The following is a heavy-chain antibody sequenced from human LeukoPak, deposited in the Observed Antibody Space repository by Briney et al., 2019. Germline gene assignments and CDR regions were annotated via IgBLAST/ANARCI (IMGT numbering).Heavy chain of an antibody. CDR3: ARDLGADQWLAPFDY. CDR1: GYTFTGYY. D-gene: IGHD6-19*01. Sequence: ASVKVSCKASGYTFTGYYMHWVRQAPGQGLEWMGWINPNSGGTNYAQKFQGRVTMTRDTSISTAYMELSRLRSDDTAVYYCARDLGADQWLAPFDYWGQGTLVTVSS. J-gene: IGHJ4*02. V-gene: IGHV1-2*02. CDR2: INPNSGGT.